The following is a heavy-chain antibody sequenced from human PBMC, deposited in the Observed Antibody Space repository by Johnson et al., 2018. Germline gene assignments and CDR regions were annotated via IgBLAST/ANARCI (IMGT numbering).Heavy chain of an antibody. Sequence: QVQLVESGGALVKPGGSLRLSCEASGFTLSDYHMSWIRQAPGRGPARVSYISLRGTRISYADSVTGPFTFSRDTSNNSQYLPMDSLRADDTAVYFFARASVSGNSCCYYYMDGWGKGTTVTVSS. V-gene: IGHV3-11*04. CDR1: GFTLSDYH. D-gene: IGHD4-23*01. CDR2: ISLRGTRI. J-gene: IGHJ6*03. CDR3: ARASVSGNSCCYYYMDG.